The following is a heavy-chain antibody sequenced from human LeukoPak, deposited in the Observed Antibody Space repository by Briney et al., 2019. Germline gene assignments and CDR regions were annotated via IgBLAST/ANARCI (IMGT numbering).Heavy chain of an antibody. J-gene: IGHJ4*02. CDR1: GYSFTTYW. V-gene: IGHV5-51*01. Sequence: GESLKISCKGSGYSFTTYWIGWVRQMPGKGLECMGIIYPDDSDTRYSPSFQGQVTISADKSISTAYLQWSSLKASDTAMYYCARRFGSGGSCYSNFDYWGQGTLLTVSS. CDR3: ARRFGSGGSCYSNFDY. D-gene: IGHD2-15*01. CDR2: IYPDDSDT.